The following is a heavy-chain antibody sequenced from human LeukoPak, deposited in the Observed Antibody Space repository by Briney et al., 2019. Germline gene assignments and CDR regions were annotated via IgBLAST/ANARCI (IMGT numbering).Heavy chain of an antibody. V-gene: IGHV4-59*08. J-gene: IGHJ4*02. CDR2: IYYSGST. CDR3: ARQEDSYGLSDY. Sequence: PSETLCLTCNVSGGSISSYYWSWIRQPPGRGLEWIGYIYYSGSTNYNPSLKSRVTISVDTYKNQFSLNLSSVTAADTAVYYCARQEDSYGLSDYWGQGTLVTVSS. CDR1: GGSISSYY. D-gene: IGHD5-18*01.